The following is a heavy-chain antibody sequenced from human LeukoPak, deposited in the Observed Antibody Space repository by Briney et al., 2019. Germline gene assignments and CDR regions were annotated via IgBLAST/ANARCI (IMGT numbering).Heavy chain of an antibody. J-gene: IGHJ3*02. Sequence: PGRSLRLSCAASGFTFSDNYMSWIRQAPRKGLQWVSYISSIGSTIYYADSVKSRFTISRDNGRYSLYLQMNSLRAEDTAVYYCARVGSYYYGSSGYYYPEAFDIWGQGTMVTVSS. CDR2: ISSIGSTI. CDR3: ARVGSYYYGSSGYYYPEAFDI. CDR1: GFTFSDNY. D-gene: IGHD3-22*01. V-gene: IGHV3-11*01.